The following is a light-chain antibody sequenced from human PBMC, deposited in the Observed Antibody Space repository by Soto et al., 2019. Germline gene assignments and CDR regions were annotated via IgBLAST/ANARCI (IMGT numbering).Light chain of an antibody. CDR2: EVS. CDR1: SSDVGGYNY. J-gene: IGLJ3*02. Sequence: QSALTQPASVSESPGQSITVSCTGTSSDVGGYNYVSWYQQHPGKAPKLVIYEVSDRPSGVSNRFSGSKSGNTASLTISGLQAEDEADYYCSSFTTSSTWVFGGGTKLTVL. V-gene: IGLV2-14*01. CDR3: SSFTTSSTWV.